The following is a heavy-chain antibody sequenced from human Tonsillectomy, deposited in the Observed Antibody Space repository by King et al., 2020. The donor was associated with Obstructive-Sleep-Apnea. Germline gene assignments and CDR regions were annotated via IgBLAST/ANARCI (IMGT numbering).Heavy chain of an antibody. V-gene: IGHV1-8*01. Sequence: QLVQSGAEVKKPGASVKVSCKASGYTFTSYDINCVRQATGQGLEWMGWMNPNSGNTGYAQKFQGRVTMTRNTSISTAYMELSSLRSEDTAVYYCARLIVDTAMGYQYYFDYWGQGTLVTVSS. CDR2: MNPNSGNT. D-gene: IGHD5-18*01. J-gene: IGHJ4*02. CDR3: ARLIVDTAMGYQYYFDY. CDR1: GYTFTSYD.